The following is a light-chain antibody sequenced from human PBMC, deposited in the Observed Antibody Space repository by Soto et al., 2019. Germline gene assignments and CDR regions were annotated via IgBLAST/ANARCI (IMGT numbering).Light chain of an antibody. CDR3: QQYNSYIT. J-gene: IGKJ5*01. V-gene: IGKV1-5*03. CDR2: KAS. Sequence: ASVGDRVPISCRASQSISSWLAGYQQKPGKAPKLLIYKASSLESGVPSRFSGSGSGTEFTLTISSLQPDDFATYYCQQYNSYITFGQRTRLEIK. CDR1: QSISSW.